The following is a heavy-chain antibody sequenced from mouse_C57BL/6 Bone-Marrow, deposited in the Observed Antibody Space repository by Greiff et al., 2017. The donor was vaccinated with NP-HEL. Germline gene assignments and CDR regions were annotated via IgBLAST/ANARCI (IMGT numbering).Heavy chain of an antibody. CDR3: ATGSSLSYWYFDV. Sequence: QVQLQQSGSELRSPGSSVKLSCKDFDSEVFPIAYMSWVRQKPGHGFEWIGGILPSIGRTIYGEKFEDKATLDADTLSNTAYLELNSLTSEDSAIYYCATGSSLSYWYFDVWGTGTTVTVSS. D-gene: IGHD1-1*01. CDR1: DSEVFPIAY. J-gene: IGHJ1*03. V-gene: IGHV15-2*01. CDR2: ILPSIGRT.